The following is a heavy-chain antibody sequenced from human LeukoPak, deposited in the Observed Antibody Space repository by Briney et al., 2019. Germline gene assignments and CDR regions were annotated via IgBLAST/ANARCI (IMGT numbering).Heavy chain of an antibody. D-gene: IGHD5-24*01. J-gene: IGHJ4*02. CDR2: MNPDTGGR. Sequence: ASVKVSCTSSGYSFVCYYIHWIRQAPGQGLEWLGWMNPDTGGRKLAQKFQGRVTLTRDTSINTAYMELNSLQSDDTAVYFCARDRVEMSTSLSFFDNWGQGSLITVSS. V-gene: IGHV1-2*02. CDR1: GYSFVCYY. CDR3: ARDRVEMSTSLSFFDN.